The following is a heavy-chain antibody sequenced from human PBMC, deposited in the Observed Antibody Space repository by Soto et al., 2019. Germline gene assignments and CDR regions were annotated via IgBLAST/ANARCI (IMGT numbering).Heavy chain of an antibody. J-gene: IGHJ6*02. Sequence: SETLSLTCAMYGGSFSDYYWSWVRHPPGKGLEWIGEINHGGNSNYNQSLKSRVTISVETPNNQFSLKLTSVTAADTGVYYCAGREFSTSSFYYYYYAMDVWGQGTTVTVSS. CDR2: INHGGNS. CDR3: AGREFSTSSFYYYYYAMDV. D-gene: IGHD6-6*01. V-gene: IGHV4-34*01. CDR1: GGSFSDYY.